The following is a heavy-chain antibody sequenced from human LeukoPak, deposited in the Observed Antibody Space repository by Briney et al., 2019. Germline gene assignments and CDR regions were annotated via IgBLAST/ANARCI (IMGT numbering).Heavy chain of an antibody. Sequence: ASVKVSCKVSGDTFTNYHMHWVRQAPGQGLEWMGWINPNSGGTNYAQKFQGRVTMTRDTSISTAYMELSRLRSDDTAVYYCASPNVAAAGTGDYWGQGTLVTVSS. D-gene: IGHD6-13*01. CDR3: ASPNVAAAGTGDY. J-gene: IGHJ4*02. CDR2: INPNSGGT. V-gene: IGHV1-2*02. CDR1: GDTFTNYH.